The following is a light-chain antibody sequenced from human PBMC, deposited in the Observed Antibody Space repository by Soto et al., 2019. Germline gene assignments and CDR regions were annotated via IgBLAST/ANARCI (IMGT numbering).Light chain of an antibody. CDR3: QTWGTGIPV. J-gene: IGLJ3*02. Sequence: QSVLTQSPSASASLGASVKLTCTLSSAHSTYAIAWHQQRPEKGPRYLMKLNSDGSHYKGDGIPDRFSGSSSGAERYLTISGLQSEDEADYYCQTWGTGIPVFGGGTKLTVL. V-gene: IGLV4-69*01. CDR2: LNSDGSH. CDR1: SAHSTYA.